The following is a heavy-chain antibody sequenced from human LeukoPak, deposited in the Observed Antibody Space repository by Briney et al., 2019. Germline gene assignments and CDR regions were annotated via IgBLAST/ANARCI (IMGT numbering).Heavy chain of an antibody. J-gene: IGHJ4*02. D-gene: IGHD1-26*01. Sequence: GGSLRLSCAASGFTFSTSGMHWVRQAPGKGLEWVAVISYHGSNQNYADSVKGRFTISRDNSKNTLYLQMNSLRAEDTAVYYCAKSRVGYDYWGQGTLVTVSS. CDR1: GFTFSTSG. V-gene: IGHV3-30*18. CDR3: AKSRVGYDY. CDR2: ISYHGSNQ.